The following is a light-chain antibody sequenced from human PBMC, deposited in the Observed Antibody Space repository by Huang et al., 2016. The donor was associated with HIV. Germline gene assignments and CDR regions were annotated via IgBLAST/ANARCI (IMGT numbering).Light chain of an antibody. V-gene: IGKV4-1*01. CDR2: WAS. CDR3: HQYYSSPQT. CDR1: QSVYSSSTSKDY. J-gene: IGKJ1*01. Sequence: DIIMTQSPDSLAVSLGERATLNCRSSQSVYSSSTSKDYMAWFQQKPGQPTRLLLFWASTREAGVPDRFTGSGSGTHFTLTIASLEAEDAAIYYCHQYYSSPQTFGQGTRVEVK.